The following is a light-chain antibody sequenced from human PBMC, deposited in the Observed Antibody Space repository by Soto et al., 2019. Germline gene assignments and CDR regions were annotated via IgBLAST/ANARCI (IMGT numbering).Light chain of an antibody. Sequence: EIVLTQSPATLSVSPGDGVTLSCRASQSIGTYLAWCRQQPGQAPSLLIHDTSNRPTGTPDRFSGSGSGIDLSLIIIILLPEDLSVYYVQLRLKWLWTFGQVTKVEIK. CDR3: QLRLKWLWT. J-gene: IGKJ1*01. CDR2: DTS. V-gene: IGKV3-11*01. CDR1: QSIGTY.